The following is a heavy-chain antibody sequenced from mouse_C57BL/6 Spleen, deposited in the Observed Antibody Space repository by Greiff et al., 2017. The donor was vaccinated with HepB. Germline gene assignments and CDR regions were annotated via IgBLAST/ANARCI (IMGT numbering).Heavy chain of an antibody. CDR2: IYPRSGNT. Sequence: VQGVESGAELARPGASVKLSCKASGYTFTSYGISWVKQRTGQGLEWIGEIYPRSGNTYYNEKFKGKATLTADKSSSTAYMELRSLTSEDSAVYFCARPSSGYDAMDYWGQGTSVTVSS. CDR1: GYTFTSYG. CDR3: ARPSSGYDAMDY. V-gene: IGHV1-81*01. D-gene: IGHD1-3*01. J-gene: IGHJ4*01.